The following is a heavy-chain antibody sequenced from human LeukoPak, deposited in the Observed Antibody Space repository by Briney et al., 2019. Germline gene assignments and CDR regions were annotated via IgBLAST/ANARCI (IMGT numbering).Heavy chain of an antibody. CDR3: SKGKDYGARAYYFHY. CDR1: GFTFSNYA. Sequence: EGSLRLSCAASGFTFSNYAMSWVRQAPGKGLEWVSGISGSGGSTYYADPVKGRFTISRDNSKNTLYLQMNSLRAKATAVYDRSKGKDYGARAYYFHYWGQGTLVTVSS. J-gene: IGHJ4*02. CDR2: ISGSGGST. V-gene: IGHV3-23*01. D-gene: IGHD4/OR15-4a*01.